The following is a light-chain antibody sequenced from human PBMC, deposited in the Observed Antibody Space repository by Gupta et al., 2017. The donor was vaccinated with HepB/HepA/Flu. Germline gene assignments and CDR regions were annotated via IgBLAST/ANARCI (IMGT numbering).Light chain of an antibody. Sequence: SAPTPPAPLSGAPRHSHSLSRTRTSSDTGHYDFVFWYQQHPGKAPKLIVFDVYNRPSGVSSRFSGSKSGNTASLTISGLQAEDEADYYCTSYTTSYTYVFGTGTKVTVL. CDR3: TSYTTSYTYV. CDR2: DVY. CDR1: SSDTGHYDF. J-gene: IGLJ1*01. V-gene: IGLV2-14*03.